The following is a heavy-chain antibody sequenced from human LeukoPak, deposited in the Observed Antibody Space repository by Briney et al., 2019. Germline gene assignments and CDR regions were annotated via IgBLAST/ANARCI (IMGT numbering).Heavy chain of an antibody. CDR2: ISNDGSRK. CDR1: GFIFGNYA. J-gene: IGHJ4*02. CDR3: ARDRAWNYFDY. D-gene: IGHD3-3*01. V-gene: IGHV3-30*03. Sequence: PGGSLRLSCGASGFIFGNYAMSWVRQAPGKGLEWVAIISNDGSRKYYAHSVEGRFTISRDNSKNTLYLQMDSLRAEDTAVYYCARDRAWNYFDYWGQGTLVTVSS.